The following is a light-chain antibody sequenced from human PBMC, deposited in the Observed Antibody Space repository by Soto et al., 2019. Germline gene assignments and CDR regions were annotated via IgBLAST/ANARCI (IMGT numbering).Light chain of an antibody. CDR1: ESVGDY. CDR3: QQYGSSPWT. J-gene: IGKJ1*01. V-gene: IGKV3-20*01. CDR2: GAT. Sequence: EIVLTQSPGALSLSPGERATLSCWASESVGDYLAWYQQKPGQAPRLLIYGATKRTSGTPDRFSGTGSETAFTLAIRRLEPGDFAVYYCQQYGSSPWTFGQGTKVEIK.